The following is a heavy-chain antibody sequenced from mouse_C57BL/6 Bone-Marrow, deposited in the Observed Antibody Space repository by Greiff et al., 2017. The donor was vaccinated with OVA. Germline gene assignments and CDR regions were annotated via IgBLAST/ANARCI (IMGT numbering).Heavy chain of an antibody. Sequence: EVMLVESGGGLVKPGGSLKLSCAASGFTFSSYAMSWVRQTPEKRLEWVVTISDGGSYTYYPDNVKGRFTISRDNAKNNLYLQMSHLKSEDTAMYYCAREGITTVVAYYAMDYWGQGTSVTVSS. CDR1: GFTFSSYA. J-gene: IGHJ4*01. CDR3: AREGITTVVAYYAMDY. CDR2: ISDGGSYT. V-gene: IGHV5-4*01. D-gene: IGHD1-1*01.